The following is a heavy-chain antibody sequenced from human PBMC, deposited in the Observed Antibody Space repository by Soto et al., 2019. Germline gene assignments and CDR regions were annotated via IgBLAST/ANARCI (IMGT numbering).Heavy chain of an antibody. D-gene: IGHD6-19*01. Sequence: TLSLTYTVPGASIISSSYYWGWIRQPPGKGLEWIGSINYSWSTYYNPSRKSRVTISADTSKNQFSLKLTCVTAADTAVHYCARERLAVAGTGGWFDPWGQETLVTVSS. CDR2: INYSWST. CDR1: GASIISSSYY. V-gene: IGHV4-39*02. J-gene: IGHJ5*02. CDR3: ARERLAVAGTGGWFDP.